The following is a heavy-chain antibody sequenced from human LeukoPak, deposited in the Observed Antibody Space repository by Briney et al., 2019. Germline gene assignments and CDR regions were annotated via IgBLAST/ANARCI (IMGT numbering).Heavy chain of an antibody. Sequence: GGSLRLSCAASGFTFSSYSMNWVRQAPGKGLEWVSSISSSSSYIYYADSVKGRFTISRDNAKNSLYLQMNSLRAEDTAVYYCASFDRLLKGYFDYWGQGTLVTVSS. CDR1: GFTFSSYS. CDR2: ISSSSSYI. CDR3: ASFDRLLKGYFDY. D-gene: IGHD3-9*01. J-gene: IGHJ4*02. V-gene: IGHV3-21*01.